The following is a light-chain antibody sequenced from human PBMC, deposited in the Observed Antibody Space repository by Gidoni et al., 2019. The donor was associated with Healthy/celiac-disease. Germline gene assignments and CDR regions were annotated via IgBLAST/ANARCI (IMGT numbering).Light chain of an antibody. CDR3: QQRSNWPPGLT. CDR1: QRVSSY. CDR2: DAS. J-gene: IGKJ4*01. Sequence: IVLSQSPATLSSSPGERATLSCRASQRVSSYLAWYQQKPGQAPRLLIYDASNRATGIPARFSGSGSGTDFTLTISSLEPEDFAVYYCQQRSNWPPGLTFGGGTKVEIK. V-gene: IGKV3-11*01.